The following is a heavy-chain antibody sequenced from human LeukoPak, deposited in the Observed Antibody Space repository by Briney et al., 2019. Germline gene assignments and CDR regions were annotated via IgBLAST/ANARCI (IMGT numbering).Heavy chain of an antibody. CDR3: AHRNTAMVRVDY. CDR2: IRSETDGGTT. V-gene: IGHV3-15*01. CDR1: GFSFSRFG. J-gene: IGHJ4*02. D-gene: IGHD5-18*01. Sequence: GGSLRLSCAASGFSFSRFGMHWVRQAPGKGLEWVGRIRSETDGGTTDYAAPVKGRFTISRDDSKNTVYLQMSSLKTEDTAVYFCAHRNTAMVRVDYWGQGTLVTVSS.